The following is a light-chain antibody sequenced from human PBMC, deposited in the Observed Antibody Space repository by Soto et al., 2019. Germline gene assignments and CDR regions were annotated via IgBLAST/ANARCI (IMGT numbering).Light chain of an antibody. CDR1: SSDVGGYSY. J-gene: IGLJ2*01. CDR2: EVS. Sequence: QSALTQPPSASGSPGQSVTISCTGASSDVGGYSYVSWYQQHPGKAPKLMIYEVSKRPSGVPDRYSGSKSGNTASLTVSGLQAEDEDDYYCSSYGGSNNLVFGGGTKLTVL. CDR3: SSYGGSNNLV. V-gene: IGLV2-8*01.